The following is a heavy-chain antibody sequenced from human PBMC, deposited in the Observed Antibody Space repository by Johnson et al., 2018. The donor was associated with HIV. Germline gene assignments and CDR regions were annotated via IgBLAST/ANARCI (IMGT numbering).Heavy chain of an antibody. CDR3: ATTNNIALPGYV. V-gene: IGHV3-9*01. CDR1: GFTFDDYA. Sequence: VQLVESGGGLVQPGGSLRLSCAASGFTFDDYAMHWVRQAPGKGLEWVSGISWNSGSIGYVDSVKGRFTISRDNAKNSVSLQMNSLRAEDTALYYCATTNNIALPGYVWGQGTMVTVSS. J-gene: IGHJ3*01. CDR2: ISWNSGSI. D-gene: IGHD3-3*02.